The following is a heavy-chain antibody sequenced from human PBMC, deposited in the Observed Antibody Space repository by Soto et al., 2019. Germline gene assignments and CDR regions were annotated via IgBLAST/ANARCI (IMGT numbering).Heavy chain of an antibody. CDR2: IYPGDSDT. CDR3: ARASPVPEGHQYYDFWSGYFRENYYYCMDV. Sequence: PGESLKISCKGSGYSFTSYWIGWVRQMPGKGLEWMGIIYPGDSDTRYSPSFQGQVTISADKSISTAYLQWSSLKASDTAMYYCARASPVPEGHQYYDFWSGYFRENYYYCMDVWGQGTTVTVSS. CDR1: GYSFTSYW. D-gene: IGHD3-3*01. V-gene: IGHV5-51*01. J-gene: IGHJ6*02.